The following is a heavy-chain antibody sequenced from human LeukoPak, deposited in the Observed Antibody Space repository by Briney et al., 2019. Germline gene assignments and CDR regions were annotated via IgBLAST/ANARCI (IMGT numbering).Heavy chain of an antibody. D-gene: IGHD2-15*01. CDR1: GFTFSSYS. J-gene: IGHJ4*02. CDR2: ISSSSSYI. Sequence: GGSLRLSCAASGFTFSSYSMNWVRQAPGKGLEWVSSISSSSSYIYYADSVKGRFTISRDNAKNSLYLQMNSLRAEDTAVYYCARAALGYCSGGSCPGGPFFDYWGQGTLVTVSS. V-gene: IGHV3-21*01. CDR3: ARAALGYCSGGSCPGGPFFDY.